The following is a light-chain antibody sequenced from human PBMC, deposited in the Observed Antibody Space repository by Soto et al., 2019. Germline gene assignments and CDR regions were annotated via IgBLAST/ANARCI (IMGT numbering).Light chain of an antibody. Sequence: EIVLTQSPGTLSLSPGERATLSCRASQSVSSSYLAWYQQKPGQAPRLLIYGASSRATGIPDRFSGSGSGTDFNLTINRLEPEDFAVYYCQQYGSSPPYTLGQGTKLEIK. CDR1: QSVSSSY. V-gene: IGKV3-20*01. CDR3: QQYGSSPPYT. CDR2: GAS. J-gene: IGKJ2*01.